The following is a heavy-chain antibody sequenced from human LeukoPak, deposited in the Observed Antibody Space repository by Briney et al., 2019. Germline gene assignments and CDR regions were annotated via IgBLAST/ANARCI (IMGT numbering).Heavy chain of an antibody. CDR3: ANMYYYDRTQGDV. CDR1: GFTFSSYS. J-gene: IGHJ6*02. Sequence: GGSLRLSCAGSGFTFSSYSMNWVRQAPGKGLEWVSYISSSSSTIHYTDSVKGRFTISRDNAKNSLYLQMNSLRAEDTAVYYCANMYYYDRTQGDVWGQGTTVTVSS. V-gene: IGHV3-48*04. CDR2: ISSSSSTI. D-gene: IGHD3-22*01.